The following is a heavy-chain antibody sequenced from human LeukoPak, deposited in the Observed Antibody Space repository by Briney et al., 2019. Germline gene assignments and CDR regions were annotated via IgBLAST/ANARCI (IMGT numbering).Heavy chain of an antibody. V-gene: IGHV4-34*01. CDR3: ARLPTVTFFDY. CDR2: INHSGST. Sequence: SETLSLTCAVHGGSFSGYYWSWIRQPPGKGLEWIGEINHSGSTYYNPSLKSPVTISVDTSKNQFSLKLSSVTAADTAVYYCARLPTVTFFDYWGQGTLVTVSS. CDR1: GGSFSGYY. J-gene: IGHJ4*02. D-gene: IGHD4-17*01.